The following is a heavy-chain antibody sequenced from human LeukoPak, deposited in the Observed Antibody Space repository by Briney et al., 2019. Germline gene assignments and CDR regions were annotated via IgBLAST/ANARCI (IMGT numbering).Heavy chain of an antibody. V-gene: IGHV4-30-2*01. CDR2: IYHSGST. CDR3: AGDYVWGSYSRPIDY. Sequence: PSQTLSLTCTVSGGSVSSGGYYWSWIRQPPGKGLEWIGYIYHSGSTYYNPSLKSRVTISVDRSKNQFSLKLSSVTAADTAVYYCAGDYVWGSYSRPIDYWGQGTLVTVSS. CDR1: GGSVSSGGYY. J-gene: IGHJ4*02. D-gene: IGHD3-16*01.